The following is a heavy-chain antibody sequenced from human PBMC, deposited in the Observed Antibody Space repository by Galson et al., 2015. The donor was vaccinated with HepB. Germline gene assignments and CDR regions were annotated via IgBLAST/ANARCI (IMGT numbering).Heavy chain of an antibody. CDR3: AKPTNIATAGSYGLDV. CDR2: IHPSDSDT. CDR1: GFSFANYW. Sequence: QSGAEVKKPGEALKISCQGSGFSFANYWIAWVRQMPGKGLEWMGIIHPSDSDTRYSPSVQGQVTMSADKSISTAYLQWSSLKASDTAMYYCAKPTNIATAGSYGLDVWGQGTTVTVTS. V-gene: IGHV5-51*03. D-gene: IGHD5-12*01. J-gene: IGHJ6*02.